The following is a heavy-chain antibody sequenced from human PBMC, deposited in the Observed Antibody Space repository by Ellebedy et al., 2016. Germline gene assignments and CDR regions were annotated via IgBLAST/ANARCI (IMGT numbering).Heavy chain of an antibody. Sequence: SETLSLTCAVYGGSFSGYYWSWIRQPPGKGLEWIGEINHSGSTNYNPSLKSRVTISVDTSKNQFSLKLSSVTAADTAVYYCASLSSSGWFDPWGQGTLVTVSS. V-gene: IGHV4-34*01. CDR2: INHSGST. D-gene: IGHD6-6*01. CDR1: GGSFSGYY. CDR3: ASLSSSGWFDP. J-gene: IGHJ5*02.